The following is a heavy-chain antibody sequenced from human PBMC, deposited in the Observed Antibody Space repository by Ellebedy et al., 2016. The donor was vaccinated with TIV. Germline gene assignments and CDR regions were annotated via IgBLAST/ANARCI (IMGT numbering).Heavy chain of an antibody. J-gene: IGHJ6*02. CDR2: IDPSDSYT. CDR3: ARLATGTKGAEVCGMDV. V-gene: IGHV5-10-1*01. CDR1: GYSFTSYW. Sequence: ASVKVSCKGSGYSFTSYWISWVRQMPGKGLEWMGRIDPSDSYTNYSPSFQGHVTISADKSISTAYLQWSSLKASDTAMYYCARLATGTKGAEVCGMDVWGQGTTVTVSS. D-gene: IGHD1-1*01.